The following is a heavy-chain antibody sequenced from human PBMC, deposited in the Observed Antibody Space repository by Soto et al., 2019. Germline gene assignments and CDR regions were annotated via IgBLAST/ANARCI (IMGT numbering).Heavy chain of an antibody. V-gene: IGHV5-10-1*01. CDR3: ARQVNTMIVVVTYYYGMDV. D-gene: IGHD3-22*01. J-gene: IGHJ6*02. CDR2: IDPSDSYT. CDR1: GYSFTSYW. Sequence: GESLKISCKGSGYSFTSYWISWVRQMPGKGLEWMGRIDPSDSYTNYSPSFQGHVTISADKSISTAYLQWSSLKASDTAMYYCARQVNTMIVVVTYYYGMDVWGQGTTVTVSS.